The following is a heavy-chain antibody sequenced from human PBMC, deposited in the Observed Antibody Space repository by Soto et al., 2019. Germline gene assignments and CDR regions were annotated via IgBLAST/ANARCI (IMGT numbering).Heavy chain of an antibody. J-gene: IGHJ5*02. D-gene: IGHD3-10*01. CDR1: GFIFSDFY. CDR3: VRDRDRRWFDP. V-gene: IGHV3-11*01. CDR2: ISSDGDST. Sequence: QLVGSGGGLVKPGGSLRLSCEASGFIFSDFYMAWIRQAPGKGLGWVSYISSDGDSTYADSVKGRFTISRDNAKNSLYLQMNSLRVEDTAVYYCVRDRDRRWFDPWGQGTLVTVSS.